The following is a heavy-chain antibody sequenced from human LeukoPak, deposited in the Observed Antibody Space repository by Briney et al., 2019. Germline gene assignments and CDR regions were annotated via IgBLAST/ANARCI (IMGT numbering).Heavy chain of an antibody. CDR1: GGSISSGSYY. CDR3: ARMAAAGTCY. V-gene: IGHV4-61*02. J-gene: IGHJ4*02. D-gene: IGHD6-13*01. CDR2: IYTSGST. Sequence: PSQTLSLTCTVSGGSISSGSYYWSCIRQPAGKGLEWIGRIYTSGSTNYNLSLKSRVTISVDTSKYQFSLKLSSVTAADTAVYYCARMAAAGTCYWGQGTLVTVSS.